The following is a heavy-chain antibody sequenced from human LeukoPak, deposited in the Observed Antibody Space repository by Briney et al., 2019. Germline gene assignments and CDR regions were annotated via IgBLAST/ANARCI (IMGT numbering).Heavy chain of an antibody. J-gene: IGHJ4*02. V-gene: IGHV4-39*01. D-gene: IGHD3-3*01. CDR1: GGSIRSSSYY. CDR2: IYYSGST. CDR3: ARHLVYAYGVGNDY. Sequence: SETLSLTCTVSGGSIRSSSYYWGWIRQPPGKGLEWIGSIYYSGSTYYNSSVKSRVTISVDTSKNQFSLKLSSVTAADTAVYYCARHLVYAYGVGNDYWGQGTLVTVSS.